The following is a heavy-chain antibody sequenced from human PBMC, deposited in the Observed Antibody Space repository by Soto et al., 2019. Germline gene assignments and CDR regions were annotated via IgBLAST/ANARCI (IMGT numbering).Heavy chain of an antibody. CDR1: GGTFSSYA. CDR2: IIPIFGTA. V-gene: IGHV1-69*06. J-gene: IGHJ4*02. D-gene: IGHD3-22*01. CDR3: AISRVGYDSSGYYYGHFDY. Sequence: SVKVSCKASGGTFSSYAISWVRQAPGQGLEWMGGIIPIFGTANYAQKFQGRVTITADKSTSTAYMELSSLRSEDTAVYYCAISRVGYDSSGYYYGHFDYWGQGTLVTVS.